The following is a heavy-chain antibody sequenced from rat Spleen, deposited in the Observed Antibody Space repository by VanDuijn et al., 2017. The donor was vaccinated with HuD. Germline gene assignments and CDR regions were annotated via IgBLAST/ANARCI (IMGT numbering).Heavy chain of an antibody. CDR2: IWSGGTT. V-gene: IGHV2-15*01. CDR3: VRSGYNFDY. J-gene: IGHJ2*01. Sequence: QVQLKESGPGLVQPSQTLSLTCTVSGFSLTSYHVSWVRQPPGKGLEWIGAIWSGGTTDYNSPLKSRLSISRDTSKSQGLLEMSSLQTEDTAMYFCVRSGYNFDYWGQGVMVTVSS. CDR1: GFSLTSYH. D-gene: IGHD4-3*01.